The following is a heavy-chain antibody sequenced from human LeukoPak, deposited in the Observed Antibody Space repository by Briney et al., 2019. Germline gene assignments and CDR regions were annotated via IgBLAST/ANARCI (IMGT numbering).Heavy chain of an antibody. V-gene: IGHV4-34*01. J-gene: IGHJ4*02. Sequence: SETLSLTCAVYGGSFSGYYWSWIRQPPGKGLEWIGEINHSGSTNYNPSLKSRVTMSVDTSKNQFSLKLTSVTAADTALYYCARGEYSSTWMVYWGQGTLVTVSS. D-gene: IGHD6-13*01. CDR3: ARGEYSSTWMVY. CDR2: INHSGST. CDR1: GGSFSGYY.